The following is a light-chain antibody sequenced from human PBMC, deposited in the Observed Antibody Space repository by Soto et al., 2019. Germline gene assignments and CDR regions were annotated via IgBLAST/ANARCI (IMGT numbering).Light chain of an antibody. Sequence: DIQMTQSPSSLSASVGDRVTITCRASQGISNYLAWYQPKPGKVPKLLLYAASTLQSGVPSRFSGSGSCTDFNLTISSLQPEDVATYYCQKYKSAPLTFGPGTKVDIK. CDR1: QGISNY. CDR3: QKYKSAPLT. J-gene: IGKJ3*01. V-gene: IGKV1-27*01. CDR2: AAS.